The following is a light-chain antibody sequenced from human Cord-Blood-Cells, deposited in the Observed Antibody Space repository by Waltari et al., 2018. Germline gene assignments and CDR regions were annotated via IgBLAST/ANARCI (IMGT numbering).Light chain of an antibody. CDR1: SSDVGGYNY. Sequence: QSALTQPPSASGSPGQSVTISCTGTSSDVGGYNYVSWYQQHPGKAPNLMIDEVSKRPSGVPYRFSGSKSGSTASLTVSGIQAEDEADYYGSSYAGSNNLVFGGGTKLTVL. CDR3: SSYAGSNNLV. CDR2: EVS. V-gene: IGLV2-8*01. J-gene: IGLJ3*02.